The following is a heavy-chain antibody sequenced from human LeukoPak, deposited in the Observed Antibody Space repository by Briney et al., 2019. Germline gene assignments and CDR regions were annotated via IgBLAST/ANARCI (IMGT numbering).Heavy chain of an antibody. CDR1: GYTFTDYY. Sequence: ASVKVSCKASGYTFTDYYLHWVRQAPGQGLEWMGWIDPKSGGTNYAQNFQGRVTMTSDTSISTAYMELSSLKSDDTAMYYCARSKGFDYWGQGTLVTVSS. J-gene: IGHJ4*02. CDR2: IDPKSGGT. V-gene: IGHV1-2*02. CDR3: ARSKGFDY. D-gene: IGHD5/OR15-5a*01.